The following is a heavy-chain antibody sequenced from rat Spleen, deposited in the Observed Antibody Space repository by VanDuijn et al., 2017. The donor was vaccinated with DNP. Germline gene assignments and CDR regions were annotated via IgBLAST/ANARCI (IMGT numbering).Heavy chain of an antibody. Sequence: VQLKESGPGLVQPSQTLSLSCTVSGFSLTSYHVHWVRQPPGKGLEWVATISYNGGTPYYRDSVKGRFTISRDNAQSTLYLQMDSLRSEDTATYYCTRAVGITITAIPHWFAYWGQGTLVTVSS. V-gene: IGHV5-7*01. J-gene: IGHJ3*01. CDR3: TRAVGITITAIPHWFAY. CDR2: ISYNGGTP. D-gene: IGHD1-2*01. CDR1: GFSLTSYH.